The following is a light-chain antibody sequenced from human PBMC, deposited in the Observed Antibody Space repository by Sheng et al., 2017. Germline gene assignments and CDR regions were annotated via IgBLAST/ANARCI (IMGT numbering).Light chain of an antibody. CDR2: GAS. CDR1: QSVSSSY. J-gene: IGKJ3*01. V-gene: IGKV3-20*01. Sequence: EIVLTQSPGTLSLSPGERATLSCRASQSVSSSYLAWYQQKPGQAPRLLIYGASSRATGIPDRFSGSGSGTDFTLTISRLEPEDFAVYYCQQWGRTFGPGTKVDIK. CDR3: QQWGRT.